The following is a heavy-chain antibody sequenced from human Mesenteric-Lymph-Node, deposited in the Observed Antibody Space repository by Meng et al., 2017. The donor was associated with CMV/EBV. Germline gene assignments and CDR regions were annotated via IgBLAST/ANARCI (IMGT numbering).Heavy chain of an antibody. Sequence: YTFTSYDINWVRQATGQGLEWMGWMNPNSGNTGYAQKFQGRVTMTRNTSISTAYMELSSLRSEDTAVYYCAIDRSSSWYGATNWFDPWGQGTLVTVSS. J-gene: IGHJ5*02. CDR3: AIDRSSSWYGATNWFDP. CDR1: YTFTSYD. D-gene: IGHD6-13*01. CDR2: MNPNSGNT. V-gene: IGHV1-8*01.